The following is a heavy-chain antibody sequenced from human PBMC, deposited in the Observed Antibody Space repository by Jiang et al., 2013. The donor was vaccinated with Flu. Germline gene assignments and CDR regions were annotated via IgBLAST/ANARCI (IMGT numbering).Heavy chain of an antibody. V-gene: IGHV1-2*06. J-gene: IGHJ6*02. Sequence: VQLVESGAEVKKPGASVTVSCKASGYTFTDYHIHWVRQAPGQGLEWMGRINPNSGDTNYAQKFQGRVTMTTDTSISTSYMELSRLRSDDTAVYYCARDRGEYDMEYYYYYGLDVWGQGTNGHRLL. D-gene: IGHD3-9*01. CDR3: ARDRGEYDMEYYYYYGLDV. CDR2: INPNSGDT. CDR1: GYTFTDYH.